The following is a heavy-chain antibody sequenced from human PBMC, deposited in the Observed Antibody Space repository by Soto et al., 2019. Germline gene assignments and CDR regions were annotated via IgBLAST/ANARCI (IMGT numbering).Heavy chain of an antibody. J-gene: IGHJ6*02. CDR3: AKDLVTGTTIYGMDV. V-gene: IGHV3-30*18. D-gene: IGHD1-20*01. Sequence: QVQLVESGGGVVQPGRSLRLSCAASGFTFSSYGMHWVRQAPGKGLEWVAVISYDGSNKYYADSVKGRFTISRDNSKNTQYLHMHSLRAEDTAVYYWAKDLVTGTTIYGMDVWGQGTTVTVSS. CDR2: ISYDGSNK. CDR1: GFTFSSYG.